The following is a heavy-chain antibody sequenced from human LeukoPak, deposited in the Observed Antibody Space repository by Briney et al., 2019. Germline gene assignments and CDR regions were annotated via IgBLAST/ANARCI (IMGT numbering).Heavy chain of an antibody. CDR2: ISYNSGTI. J-gene: IGHJ3*02. Sequence: GGSLRLSCAASGFNFVDYAMHWVRQAPGKGLEWVSGISYNSGTIVYADSVKGRSTISRDNAKNSLYLQMNSLRAEDTAVYYCAGLRTMLLWSGENDAFDIWGQGTMVTVSS. D-gene: IGHD3-10*01. CDR3: AGLRTMLLWSGENDAFDI. CDR1: GFNFVDYA. V-gene: IGHV3-9*01.